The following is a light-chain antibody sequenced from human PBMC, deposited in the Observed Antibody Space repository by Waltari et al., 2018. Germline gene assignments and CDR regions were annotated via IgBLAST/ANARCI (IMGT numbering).Light chain of an antibody. CDR3: QQYDNSPFT. CDR1: QSVSSSY. Sequence: EIVLTQSPGTLSLSPGDRATLSCRASQSVSSSYLAWYQQKPGQAPRLLIYGASSRAPCIPDRFSGSGSGTDFTLTISRLEPEDFAVYYCQQYDNSPFTFGPGTKVDIK. J-gene: IGKJ3*01. V-gene: IGKV3-20*01. CDR2: GAS.